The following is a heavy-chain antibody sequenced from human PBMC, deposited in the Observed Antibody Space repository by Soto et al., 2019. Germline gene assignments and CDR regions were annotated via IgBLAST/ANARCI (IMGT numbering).Heavy chain of an antibody. J-gene: IGHJ4*02. V-gene: IGHV1-2*02. CDR3: ATRYSYFHF. CDR1: GYAFTGYY. CDR2: IHPHRGAT. Sequence: ASVPVSSKSSGYAFTGYYTHWVRQAPGHGHEWMGWIHPHRGATIYAQKFQGRVTMTSDTSFSTAYRELSSLRSDDTAVYYCATRYSYFHFWGQGTVVTVSS. D-gene: IGHD5-18*01.